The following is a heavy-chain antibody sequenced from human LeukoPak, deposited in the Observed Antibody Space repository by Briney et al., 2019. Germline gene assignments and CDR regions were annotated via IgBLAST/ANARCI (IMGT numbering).Heavy chain of an antibody. V-gene: IGHV1-46*01. D-gene: IGHD3-9*01. CDR2: INPSGGST. CDR3: ARAHYDILTGYSTYYYYYYMDV. CDR1: GYTFTSYY. J-gene: IGHJ6*03. Sequence: ASVKVSCKASGYTFTSYYMHWVRQAPGQGLEWMGIINPSGGSTSYAQKFQGRVTMTRDTSTSTVYMELSSLRSEDTAVYYCARAHYDILTGYSTYYYYYYMDVWGKGTTVTVSS.